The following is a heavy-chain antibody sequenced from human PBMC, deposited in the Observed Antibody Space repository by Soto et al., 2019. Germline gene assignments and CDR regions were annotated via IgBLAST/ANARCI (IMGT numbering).Heavy chain of an antibody. Sequence: QVQLVESGGGVVQPGRSLRLSCAASGFTFSSYSMHWVRQAPGKGLEWVAAMSYDENSKYFADSVKGRFTISRDNSKNTLSLQMNSLGPEDSAVYYCVLGRTVKDHDDFDSWGQGTLVIVSS. CDR3: VLGRTVKDHDDFDS. J-gene: IGHJ4*02. CDR1: GFTFSSYS. V-gene: IGHV3-30-3*01. CDR2: MSYDENSK. D-gene: IGHD2-2*01.